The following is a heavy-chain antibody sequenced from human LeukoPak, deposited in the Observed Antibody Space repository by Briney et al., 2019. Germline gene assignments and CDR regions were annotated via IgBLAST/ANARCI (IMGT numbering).Heavy chain of an antibody. CDR3: ARGGKLPFDY. D-gene: IGHD1-26*01. J-gene: IGHJ4*02. Sequence: SETLSLTCTVSGGSISSGGYYWSWIRQPPGKGLEWIGYIYHSGSTYYNPSLKSRVTISVDTSKNQFSLKLSSVTAADTAVYYCARGGKLPFDYWGQGTLVTVSS. V-gene: IGHV4-30-2*01. CDR1: GGSISSGGYY. CDR2: IYHSGST.